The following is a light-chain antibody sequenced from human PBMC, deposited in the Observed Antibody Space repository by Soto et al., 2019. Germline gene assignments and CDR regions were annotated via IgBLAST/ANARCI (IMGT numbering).Light chain of an antibody. Sequence: EIVMTQSPATLSVSPGERATLSCRASQSVSSNLAWYQQKPGQAPRLLIYGASTRATGIPARFSGSGSGTEFTLTISSLQSEDVAVYYCRKYNNWDRTFGQGTKVEIK. J-gene: IGKJ1*01. CDR1: QSVSSN. CDR2: GAS. CDR3: RKYNNWDRT. V-gene: IGKV3-15*01.